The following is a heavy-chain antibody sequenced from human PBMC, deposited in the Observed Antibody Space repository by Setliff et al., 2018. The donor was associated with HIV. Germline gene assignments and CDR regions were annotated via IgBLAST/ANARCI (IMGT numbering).Heavy chain of an antibody. CDR2: IRSKAYGETT. V-gene: IGHV3-49*04. CDR3: TRGLGGFDSTGYYPSGFDI. J-gene: IGHJ3*02. Sequence: GGSLRLSCTASGFTFGDFGMTWVRQAPGKGLEWVSFIRSKAYGETTEYAASVKGRFTISRDDSKSIAYLQMNSLKTEDTAVYYCTRGLGGFDSTGYYPSGFDIWGQGTMVTVSS. CDR1: GFTFGDFG. D-gene: IGHD3-22*01.